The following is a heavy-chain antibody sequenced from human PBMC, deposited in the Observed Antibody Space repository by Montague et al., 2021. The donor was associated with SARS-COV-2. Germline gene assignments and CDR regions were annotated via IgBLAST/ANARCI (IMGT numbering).Heavy chain of an antibody. CDR2: SSQTGNT. CDR1: GGSFNNYY. J-gene: IGHJ4*02. Sequence: SETLSLTCGVYGGSFNNYYFAWIRQPPGRGLEWIGKSSQTGNTNYNPSLKSRVTISLDTSRNHVTLKLTSVTAADTAVYFCARQLPSYCSTNKCYPYYFDVWGQGALVTVSS. V-gene: IGHV4-34*01. D-gene: IGHD2-2*01. CDR3: ARQLPSYCSTNKCYPYYFDV.